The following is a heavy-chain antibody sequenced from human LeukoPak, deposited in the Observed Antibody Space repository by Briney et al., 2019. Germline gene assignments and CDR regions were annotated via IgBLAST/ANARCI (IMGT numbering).Heavy chain of an antibody. CDR3: AKDIRAHYYSNTDWGYYFDY. Sequence: PGGSLRLSCVASGFTFRSYWMHWVRQAPRKGLVWVSRINGDGRNINYADSVRGRFTISRDNAKNSLYLQMNSLRAEDTALYYCAKDIRAHYYSNTDWGYYFDYWGQGTLVTVSS. V-gene: IGHV3-74*01. D-gene: IGHD4-11*01. CDR1: GFTFRSYW. J-gene: IGHJ4*02. CDR2: INGDGRNI.